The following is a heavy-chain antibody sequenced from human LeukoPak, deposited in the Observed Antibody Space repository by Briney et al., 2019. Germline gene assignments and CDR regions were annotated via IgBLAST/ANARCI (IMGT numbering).Heavy chain of an antibody. V-gene: IGHV1-69*13. CDR2: IIPIFGTA. D-gene: IGHD3-10*01. J-gene: IGHJ4*02. CDR3: ARLGDMVRGVRVDY. CDR1: GGTFSSYA. Sequence: SVKVSCKASGGTFSSYAISWVRQAPGQGLEWMGGIIPIFGTANYAQKFQGRVTITADESTSTAYMELSSLRSEDTAVYYCARLGDMVRGVRVDYWGQGTLVTVSS.